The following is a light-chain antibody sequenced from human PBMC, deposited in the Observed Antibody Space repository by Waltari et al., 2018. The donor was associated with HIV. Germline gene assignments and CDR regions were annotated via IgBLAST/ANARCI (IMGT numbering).Light chain of an antibody. V-gene: IGLV3-25*03. Sequence: SHELTQPPSVSVSPGQTARITCFGDALPKQYAYWYQQKPGQAPRLVMYKDTKRPSGIPERFSGSSSGTTVTLTISGVQPEDEADYYCQSADSSGTYWMFGGGTKLTVL. J-gene: IGLJ3*02. CDR3: QSADSSGTYWM. CDR1: ALPKQY. CDR2: KDT.